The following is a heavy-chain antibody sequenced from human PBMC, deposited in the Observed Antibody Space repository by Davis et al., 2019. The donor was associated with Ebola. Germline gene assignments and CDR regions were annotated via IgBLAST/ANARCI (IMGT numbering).Heavy chain of an antibody. CDR2: IYYSGST. J-gene: IGHJ6*02. V-gene: IGHV4-59*01. Sequence: SETLSLTCTVSGGSISSYYWSWIRQPPGKGLEWIGYIYYSGSTNYNPSLKSRVTISVHTPKNQFSLKLTSCTAADTAVYYCAGHVGFTGGMDVWGQGTTVTVSS. D-gene: IGHD1-26*01. CDR3: AGHVGFTGGMDV. CDR1: GGSISSYY.